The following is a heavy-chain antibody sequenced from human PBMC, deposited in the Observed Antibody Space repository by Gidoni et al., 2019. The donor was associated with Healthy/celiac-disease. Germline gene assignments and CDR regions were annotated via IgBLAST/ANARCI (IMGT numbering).Heavy chain of an antibody. D-gene: IGHD6-19*01. Sequence: QVQLVESGGGVVQPGRSLRLSCAASGFTFSSYGMHWVRQAPGKGLEWVAVIWYDGSNKYYADSVKGRFTISRDNSKNTLYLQMNSLRAEDTAVYYCARSEVAVAGTGAFDIWGQGTMVTVSS. CDR2: IWYDGSNK. V-gene: IGHV3-33*01. J-gene: IGHJ3*02. CDR3: ARSEVAVAGTGAFDI. CDR1: GFTFSSYG.